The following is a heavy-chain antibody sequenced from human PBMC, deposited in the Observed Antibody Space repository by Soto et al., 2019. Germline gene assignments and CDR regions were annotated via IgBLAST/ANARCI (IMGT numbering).Heavy chain of an antibody. J-gene: IGHJ4*02. D-gene: IGHD3-22*01. CDR3: ARDTYDSSGYYYSLDY. Sequence: GASVKVSCKASGGTFSSYAISWVRQAPGQGLEWMGGIIPIFGTANYAQKFQGRVTITADESTSTAYMELSSLRSEDTAVYYCARDTYDSSGYYYSLDYWGQGTLVTVSS. CDR1: GGTFSSYA. CDR2: IIPIFGTA. V-gene: IGHV1-69*13.